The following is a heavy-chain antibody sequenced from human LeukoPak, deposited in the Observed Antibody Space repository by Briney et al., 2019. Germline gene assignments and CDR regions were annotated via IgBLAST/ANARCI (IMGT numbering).Heavy chain of an antibody. D-gene: IGHD2-2*01. CDR3: AKAPRLRICSSTSCPNDN. CDR2: IQYDGSNK. V-gene: IGHV3-30*02. Sequence: GGSLRLSCAASGFTFSSYGMHWVRQAPGKGLVWVTFIQYDGSNKYYAVSVKGRFTISRDNSKNTLHLQMNSLRDEDTAVYYCAKAPRLRICSSTSCPNDNWGQGILVTVSS. CDR1: GFTFSSYG. J-gene: IGHJ4*02.